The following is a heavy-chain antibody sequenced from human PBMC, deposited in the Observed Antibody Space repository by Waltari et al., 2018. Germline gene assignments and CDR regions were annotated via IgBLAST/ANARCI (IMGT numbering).Heavy chain of an antibody. CDR2: IHQTGNT. J-gene: IGHJ3*02. CDR3: ARWESDWRAFNI. Sequence: QVQLRESGPGLVKSSETLSITCTVSDVSIPSYFWNWIRQPPGKALEWIGYIHQTGNTKLNPSLKSRVSMSVDTSKNQSSLKVTSVTATDTAVYYCARWESDWRAFNIWGQGTTVTVSS. CDR1: DVSIPSYF. D-gene: IGHD2-21*02. V-gene: IGHV4-59*08.